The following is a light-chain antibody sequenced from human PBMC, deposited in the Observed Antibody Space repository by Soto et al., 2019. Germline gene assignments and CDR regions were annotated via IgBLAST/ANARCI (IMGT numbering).Light chain of an antibody. CDR3: QRHNRAPIT. CDR2: TAS. Sequence: DIQRTQSPSSLSASIGDRVTITCRASQVISNYLAWYQQKPGKVPKLLIHTASPLQSRGPYRFSGSGSGTDFTLTISRLQPEDVATYYCQRHNRAPITVGKGHRLE. V-gene: IGKV1-27*01. J-gene: IGKJ5*01. CDR1: QVISNY.